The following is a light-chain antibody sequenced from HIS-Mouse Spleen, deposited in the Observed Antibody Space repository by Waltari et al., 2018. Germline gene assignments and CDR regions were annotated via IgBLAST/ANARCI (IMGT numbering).Light chain of an antibody. V-gene: IGLV2-14*01. CDR1: SSDVGGYNY. J-gene: IGLJ1*01. Sequence: QSALTQPASVSGSPGQSITISCTGTSSDVGGYNYVSWYQQHPGKAPKPMIYEVSNRPSGFSNRFSGSKSGNTASLTISGLQAEDEADYYCSSYTSSSTPYVFGTGTKVTVL. CDR2: EVS. CDR3: SSYTSSSTPYV.